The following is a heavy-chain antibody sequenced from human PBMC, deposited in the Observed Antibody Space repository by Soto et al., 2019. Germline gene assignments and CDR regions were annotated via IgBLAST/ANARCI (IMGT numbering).Heavy chain of an antibody. Sequence: QVQLVESGGGVVQPGRSLRLSSAASGFTFSSYAMHWVRQAPGKGLEWVAVITYDGSNKYYADSVKGRFTISRDNSKNTLYLQMNSLRDEDTAVYYCARGWTVGFDYWGQGTLVTVSS. D-gene: IGHD4-17*01. CDR1: GFTFSSYA. V-gene: IGHV3-30-3*01. J-gene: IGHJ4*02. CDR3: ARGWTVGFDY. CDR2: ITYDGSNK.